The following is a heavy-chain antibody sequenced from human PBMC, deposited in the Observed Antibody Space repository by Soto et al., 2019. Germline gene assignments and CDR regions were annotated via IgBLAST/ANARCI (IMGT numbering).Heavy chain of an antibody. V-gene: IGHV3-30*04. CDR1: GFTFSSYA. D-gene: IGHD5-12*01. Sequence: QVQLVESGGGVVQPGRSLRLSCAASGFTFSSYAVQWVRQAPGKGLEWVAIISYDGRDEDYADSVKGRFTISRDSSRSTLYLQMNSLRPEDTAVYYCAKGRGYSGYFNGETDSWGQGILVTVSS. CDR3: AKGRGYSGYFNGETDS. CDR2: ISYDGRDE. J-gene: IGHJ4*02.